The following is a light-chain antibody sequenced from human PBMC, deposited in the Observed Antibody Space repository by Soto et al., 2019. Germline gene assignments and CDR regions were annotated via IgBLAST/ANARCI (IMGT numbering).Light chain of an antibody. CDR2: EVS. J-gene: IGLJ2*01. CDR1: SSDVGGYNY. V-gene: IGLV2-8*01. CDR3: SSYAGSNNFVV. Sequence: QSALTQPPSASGSPGQSVTISCTGTSSDVGGYNYVSWYQQHPGKAPKLMIYEVSKRPSGVPDRFSGSKSGNTASLTVSGLQAEDEADYYCSSYAGSNNFVVFGGGTQLTDL.